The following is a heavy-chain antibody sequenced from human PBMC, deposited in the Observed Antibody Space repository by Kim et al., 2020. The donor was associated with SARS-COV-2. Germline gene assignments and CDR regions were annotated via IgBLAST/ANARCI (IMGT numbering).Heavy chain of an antibody. D-gene: IGHD3-9*01. CDR1: GYSFTSYW. CDR2: IYPGDSDT. J-gene: IGHJ5*02. V-gene: IGHV5-51*01. Sequence: GESLKISCKGSGYSFTSYWIGWVRQMPGKGLEWMGIIYPGDSDTRYSPSFQGQVTISADKSISTAYLQWSSLKASDTAMYYCASGGRFLTGSHNWFDPWGQGTLVTVSS. CDR3: ASGGRFLTGSHNWFDP.